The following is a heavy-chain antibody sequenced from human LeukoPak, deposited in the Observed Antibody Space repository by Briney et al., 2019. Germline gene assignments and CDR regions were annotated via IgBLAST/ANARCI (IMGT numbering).Heavy chain of an antibody. D-gene: IGHD5-24*01. Sequence: SETLSLTCTVSNDSFSNYYWTWIRQSPGKALEWIGYVYYTDKTHYNPSLKSRVFISADTSQNQFSLRLSSVTAADTAVYYCARASMRRRDGYNRHYEIDHWGQDTLVTVSS. V-gene: IGHV4-59*01. CDR2: VYYTDKT. CDR1: NDSFSNYY. J-gene: IGHJ1*01. CDR3: ARASMRRRDGYNRHYEIDH.